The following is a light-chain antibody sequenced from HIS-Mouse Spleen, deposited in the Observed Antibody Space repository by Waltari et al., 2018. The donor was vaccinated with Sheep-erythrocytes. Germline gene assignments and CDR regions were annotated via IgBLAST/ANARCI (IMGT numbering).Light chain of an antibody. Sequence: QSALTQPRSVSGSPGQSVTISCTVTSSDVGGYNYVSWYQQHPGKAPKRMIYDVSKRPSGVPDRFSGSKSGNTASLTISGLQAEDEADYYCCSYAGSYTLVFGGGTKLTVL. J-gene: IGLJ2*01. CDR2: DVS. V-gene: IGLV2-11*01. CDR3: CSYAGSYTLV. CDR1: SSDVGGYNY.